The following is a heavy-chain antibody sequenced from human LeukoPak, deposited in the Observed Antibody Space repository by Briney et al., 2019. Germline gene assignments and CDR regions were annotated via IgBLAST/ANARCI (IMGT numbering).Heavy chain of an antibody. CDR3: ARLDKGITIFGVVPY. CDR1: GYSISSGYY. D-gene: IGHD3-3*01. J-gene: IGHJ4*02. V-gene: IGHV4-38-2*01. Sequence: SETLSLTCAVSGYSISSGYYWGWIRQPPGKGLEWIGSIYHSGSTYYNPSLKSRVTISVDTSKSQFSLKLSSVTAADTAVYYCARLDKGITIFGVVPYWGQGTLVTVSS. CDR2: IYHSGST.